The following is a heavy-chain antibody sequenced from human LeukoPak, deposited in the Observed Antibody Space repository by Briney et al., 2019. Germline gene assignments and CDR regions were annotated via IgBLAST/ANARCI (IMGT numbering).Heavy chain of an antibody. CDR1: GFTFSSFA. D-gene: IGHD6-13*01. V-gene: IGHV3-33*01. J-gene: IGHJ4*02. CDR3: ARDRYSSMWSVFEY. CDR2: IWYDGSNK. Sequence: GGSLRLSCAASGFTFSSFAMHWVRQSPGKGLEWVAVIWYDGSNKLYADSVKGRFTISRDNSRNTLYLQMNSLSAEDTAVYYCARDRYSSMWSVFEYWGQGALVAVSS.